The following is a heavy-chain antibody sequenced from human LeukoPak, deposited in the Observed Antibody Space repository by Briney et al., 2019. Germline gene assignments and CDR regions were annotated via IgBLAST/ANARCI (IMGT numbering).Heavy chain of an antibody. J-gene: IGHJ5*02. Sequence: PGRSLRLSCVASGFTFDDYAMHWVRQAPGKGLEWVSGISWNSGSIGYADSVKGRFTISRDNAKNSLYLQMNSLRAEDTALYYCAKARGIAAQFDPWGQGTLVTVSS. CDR1: GFTFDDYA. D-gene: IGHD6-13*01. CDR3: AKARGIAAQFDP. CDR2: ISWNSGSI. V-gene: IGHV3-9*01.